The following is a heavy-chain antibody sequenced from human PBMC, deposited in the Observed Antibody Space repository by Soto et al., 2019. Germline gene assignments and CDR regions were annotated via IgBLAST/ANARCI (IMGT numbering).Heavy chain of an antibody. CDR1: GGTFSSYA. V-gene: IGHV1-69*06. D-gene: IGHD6-19*01. CDR2: IIPIFGTA. J-gene: IGHJ6*02. CDR3: ASTWYSSGWPPLYYYGMDV. Sequence: QVQLVQSGAEVKKPGSSVKVSCKASGGTFSSYAISWVRQAPGQGLEWMAGIIPIFGTANYSQKFQGRVTITADKSPSTAYMELSSLRYEDTAVYYCASTWYSSGWPPLYYYGMDVWGQGTTVTVSS.